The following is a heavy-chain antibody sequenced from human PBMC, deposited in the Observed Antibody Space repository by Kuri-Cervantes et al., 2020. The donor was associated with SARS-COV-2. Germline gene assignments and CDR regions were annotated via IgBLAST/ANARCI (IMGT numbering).Heavy chain of an antibody. J-gene: IGHJ4*02. V-gene: IGHV4-34*01. Sequence: GSLILSCAVYGGSFSGYYWSWIRQPPGKGLEWIGEINHSGSTNYNPSLKSRVTISVDTSKNQFSLKLSSVTAADTAVYYCARDGSSRDYWGQGTLVTVSS. CDR2: INHSGST. CDR3: ARDGSSRDY. D-gene: IGHD6-13*01. CDR1: GGSFSGYY.